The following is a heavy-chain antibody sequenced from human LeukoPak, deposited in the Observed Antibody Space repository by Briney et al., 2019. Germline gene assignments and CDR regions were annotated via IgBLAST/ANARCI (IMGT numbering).Heavy chain of an antibody. Sequence: GKTQRLSCVASGFTFSRFNMHWVRQAPGKGLEWVALIWYDGTDTYYADSVKGRFTISRDDSKNTVYLQMNSLRAEDTALYYCARGFLDFDYWGHGTLLTVSS. V-gene: IGHV3-33*01. CDR1: GFTFSRFN. D-gene: IGHD3-3*01. J-gene: IGHJ4*01. CDR2: IWYDGTDT. CDR3: ARGFLDFDY.